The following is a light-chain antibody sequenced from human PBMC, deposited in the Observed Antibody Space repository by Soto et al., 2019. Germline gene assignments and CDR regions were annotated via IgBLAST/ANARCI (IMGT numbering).Light chain of an antibody. CDR2: DAS. Sequence: EIGLTQSPGTLSLSPGERATLSCRASHSVSSSYLAWYQQKPGQAPRLLIYDASNRATGIPVRFSGSGSGTDYTLTITNLQPEDFAIYYCQQRSSWPWTFGQGTKVDIK. J-gene: IGKJ1*01. CDR3: QQRSSWPWT. V-gene: IGKV3D-20*02. CDR1: HSVSSSY.